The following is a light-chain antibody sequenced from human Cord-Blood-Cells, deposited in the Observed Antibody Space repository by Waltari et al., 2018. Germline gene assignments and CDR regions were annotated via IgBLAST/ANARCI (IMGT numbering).Light chain of an antibody. CDR2: VGS. CDR3: CSDEGSSTWV. Sequence: QSALTQPASVSGSPGQPITISCTGTSSDVGSDNLVSWYQQHPDKAPKLMICVGSKRPAGVSHPASGTRCAKAAFLTILGRQAEDGADYYCCSDEGSSTWVFGGGTRLSVL. J-gene: IGLJ3*02. CDR1: SSDVGSDNL. V-gene: IGLV2-23*01.